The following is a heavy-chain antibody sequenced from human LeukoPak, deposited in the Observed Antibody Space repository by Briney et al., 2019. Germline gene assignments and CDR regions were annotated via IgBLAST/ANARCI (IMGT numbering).Heavy chain of an antibody. CDR2: IYYSGST. J-gene: IGHJ6*02. V-gene: IGHV4-31*03. Sequence: SQTLSLTCTVSDGSISSGGYYWSWIRQHPGKGLEWIGCIYYSGSTYYNPSLKSRVTISVDTSKNQFSLKLSSVTAADTAVYYCARDCHYYDSSGYYSGMDVWGQGTTVTVSS. CDR1: DGSISSGGYY. CDR3: ARDCHYYDSSGYYSGMDV. D-gene: IGHD3-22*01.